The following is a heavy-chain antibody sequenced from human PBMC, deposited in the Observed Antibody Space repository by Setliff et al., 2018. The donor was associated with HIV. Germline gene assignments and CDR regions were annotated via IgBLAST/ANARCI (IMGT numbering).Heavy chain of an antibody. J-gene: IGHJ5*02. D-gene: IGHD2-15*01. CDR2: ITGSSSYT. CDR1: TFSVSEYA. V-gene: IGHV3-11*05. Sequence: PGGSLRLSCAASTFSVSEYAMSWIRQAPGKGLEWVSYITGSSSYTNYADSVKGRFTISRDNAKHSLYLQMNSLRVEDTAVYYCARDRVLFGWFDPWGQGTRVTVSS. CDR3: ARDRVLFGWFDP.